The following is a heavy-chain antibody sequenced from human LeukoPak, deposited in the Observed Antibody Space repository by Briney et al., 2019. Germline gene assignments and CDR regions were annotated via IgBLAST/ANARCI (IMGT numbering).Heavy chain of an antibody. D-gene: IGHD2-15*01. Sequence: SQTLSLTCTVSGGSISSGGYYWSWIRQHPGKGLEWIGYIYYSGSTYYNPSLKSRVTISVDTSKNQFSLKLSSATAADTAVYYCASQYCSGGSCYDWFDPWGQGTLVTVSS. CDR3: ASQYCSGGSCYDWFDP. J-gene: IGHJ5*02. CDR2: IYYSGST. CDR1: GGSISSGGYY. V-gene: IGHV4-31*03.